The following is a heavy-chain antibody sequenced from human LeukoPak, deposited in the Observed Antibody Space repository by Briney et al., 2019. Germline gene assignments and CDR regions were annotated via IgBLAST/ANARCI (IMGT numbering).Heavy chain of an antibody. CDR1: GGSISSGGYS. CDR3: ARGNGGNSAFVY. CDR2: IYHSGST. Sequence: SETLSLTCAVSGGSISSGGYSWSWIRQPPGKGLEWIGYIYHSGSTYYNPSLKSRVAISVDRSKNQFSLRLSSVTAADTAVYYCARGNGGNSAFVYWGQGTLVTVSS. V-gene: IGHV4-30-2*01. D-gene: IGHD4-23*01. J-gene: IGHJ4*02.